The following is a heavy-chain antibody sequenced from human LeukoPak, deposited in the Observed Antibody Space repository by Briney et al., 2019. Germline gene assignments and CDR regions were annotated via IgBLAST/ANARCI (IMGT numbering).Heavy chain of an antibody. J-gene: IGHJ4*02. CDR1: AGTFSSYA. V-gene: IGHV1-69*05. CDR2: IIPIFGTA. Sequence: GASVKVSCKASAGTFSSYAISWVRQAPGQGLERMGRIIPIFGTANHAQKFQGRVTITTDESTSTAYMELSSLRSEDTAAYYCARDVGPTTVTTVAFGYWGQGTLVTVSS. D-gene: IGHD4-17*01. CDR3: ARDVGPTTVTTVAFGY.